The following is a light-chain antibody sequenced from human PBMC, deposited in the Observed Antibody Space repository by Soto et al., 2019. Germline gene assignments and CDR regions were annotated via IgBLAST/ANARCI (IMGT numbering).Light chain of an antibody. V-gene: IGLV1-44*01. J-gene: IGLJ1*01. CDR1: SSNIGSNT. CDR3: ATWDDSLKGV. CDR2: GKN. Sequence: QSVLTQPPAASGTPGQRITISCSGSSSNIGSNTVNWYQQLPGTAPKLLIHGKNYRPSGVPDRFSGSKSDTSASLAISGLQSEDEADYYCATWDDSLKGVFGTGTKVTVL.